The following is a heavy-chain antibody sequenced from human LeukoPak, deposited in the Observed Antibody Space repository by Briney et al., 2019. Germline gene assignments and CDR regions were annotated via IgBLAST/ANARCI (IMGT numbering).Heavy chain of an antibody. J-gene: IGHJ4*02. CDR3: ARGTSGYSADY. CDR1: GFTFSSYE. V-gene: IGHV3-48*03. CDR2: ISSSGSTI. D-gene: IGHD3-22*01. Sequence: QSGGSLRLSCAASGFTFSSYEMNWVRQAPGKGLEWVSYISSSGSTIYYADSVKGRFTISRDNAKNSLYLQMNSLRAEDTAVYYCARGTSGYSADYWGQGTLVTVSS.